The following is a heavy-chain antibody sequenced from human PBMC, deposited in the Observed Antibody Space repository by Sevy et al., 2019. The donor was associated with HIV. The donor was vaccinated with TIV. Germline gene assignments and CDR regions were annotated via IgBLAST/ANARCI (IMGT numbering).Heavy chain of an antibody. V-gene: IGHV3-74*01. J-gene: IGHJ5*02. Sequence: GVSLRLSCAASGFTFSSHWMHWVRQAPGKGLVWVSRLNGDGSGASYADFVKGRFTISRDNGKNTVYLQISSLTADDTAVYYCTRGRSGTYGWFDPWGQGTLVTVSS. CDR1: GFTFSSHW. CDR3: TRGRSGTYGWFDP. CDR2: LNGDGSGA. D-gene: IGHD6-19*01.